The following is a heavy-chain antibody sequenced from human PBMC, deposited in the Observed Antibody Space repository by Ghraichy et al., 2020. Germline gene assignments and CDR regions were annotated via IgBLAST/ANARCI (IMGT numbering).Heavy chain of an antibody. CDR2: INHSGST. Sequence: SETLSLTCAVYGGSFSGYYWSWIRQPPGKGLEWIGEINHSGSTNYNPSLKSRVTISVDTSKNQFSLKLSSVTAADTAVYYCARTYCSSTSCSYYYYGMDVWGQGTTVTVSS. D-gene: IGHD2-2*01. CDR1: GGSFSGYY. V-gene: IGHV4-34*01. CDR3: ARTYCSSTSCSYYYYGMDV. J-gene: IGHJ6*02.